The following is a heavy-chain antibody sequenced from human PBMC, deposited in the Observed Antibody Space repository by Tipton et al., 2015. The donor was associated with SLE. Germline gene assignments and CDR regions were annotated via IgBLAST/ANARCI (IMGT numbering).Heavy chain of an antibody. CDR3: ARDDRSGYYRFDP. Sequence: SLRLSCAASGFTFSSYGMHWVRQAPGKGLEWVAFIRYDGTSKYYADSVKGRFTISRDNSKNTLYLQMNSLRAEDTAVYYCARDDRSGYYRFDPWGQGTLVTVSS. CDR1: GFTFSSYG. CDR2: IRYDGTSK. V-gene: IGHV3-30*02. J-gene: IGHJ5*02. D-gene: IGHD3-3*01.